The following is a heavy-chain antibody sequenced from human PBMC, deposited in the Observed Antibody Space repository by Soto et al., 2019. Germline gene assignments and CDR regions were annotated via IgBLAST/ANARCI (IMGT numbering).Heavy chain of an antibody. Sequence: EVQVLDSGGGLVQPGGSLRLSCAASGFTFTNYPMAWVRQAPAKGLEWVSTISGSGGSTFYGDPVKGRFTISRDNAKNTVYLQMNSLRVEDTAVYYCAKRPLKFEGSYVDYWGQGTLVTVSS. CDR2: ISGSGGST. V-gene: IGHV3-23*01. D-gene: IGHD3-10*01. CDR3: AKRPLKFEGSYVDY. J-gene: IGHJ4*02. CDR1: GFTFTNYP.